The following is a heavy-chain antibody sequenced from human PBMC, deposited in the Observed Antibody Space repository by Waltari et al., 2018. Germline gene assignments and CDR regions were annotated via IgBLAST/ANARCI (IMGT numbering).Heavy chain of an antibody. CDR3: ARGTKWLLWGPFDY. D-gene: IGHD3-3*01. Sequence: QVQLQESGPGLVKPSETLSLTCTVSGGSISSYYWSWIRQPPGKGLEWIGYIYYSGSTNDNPSLKSRVTISVDTSKNQFSLKLSSVTAADTAVYYCARGTKWLLWGPFDYWGQGTLVTVSS. CDR1: GGSISSYY. V-gene: IGHV4-59*01. J-gene: IGHJ4*02. CDR2: IYYSGST.